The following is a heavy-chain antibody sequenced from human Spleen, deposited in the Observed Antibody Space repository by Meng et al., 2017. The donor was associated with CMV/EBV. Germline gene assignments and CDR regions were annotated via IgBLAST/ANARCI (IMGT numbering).Heavy chain of an antibody. Sequence: GGSLRLSCAASGFTFGSYAMHWVRQAPGKGLEWVPNIHYDGSNKFYTDSLKGRFSISEDNSRNTVYLRMHSLRAEDTAVYYCARGGDTVHYYDNSGPFSYWGQGTLVTVSS. CDR3: ARGGDTVHYYDNSGPFSY. J-gene: IGHJ4*02. V-gene: IGHV3-30*02. CDR2: IHYDGSNK. CDR1: GFTFGSYA. D-gene: IGHD3-22*01.